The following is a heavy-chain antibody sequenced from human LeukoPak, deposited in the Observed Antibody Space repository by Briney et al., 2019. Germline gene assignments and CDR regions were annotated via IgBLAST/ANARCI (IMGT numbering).Heavy chain of an antibody. CDR1: GGTFSSYA. CDR2: IIPILGIA. J-gene: IGHJ4*02. D-gene: IGHD3-10*01. V-gene: IGHV1-69*04. Sequence: SAKVSCKASGGTFSSYAISWVRQAPGQGLEWMGRIIPILGIANYAQKFQGRVTITADKSTSTAYMELSSLRSEDTAVYYCARSGLLWFGEENWGQGTLVTVSS. CDR3: ARSGLLWFGEEN.